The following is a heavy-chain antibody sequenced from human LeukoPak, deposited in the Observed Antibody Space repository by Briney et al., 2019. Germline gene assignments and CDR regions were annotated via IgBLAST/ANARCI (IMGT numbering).Heavy chain of an antibody. J-gene: IGHJ4*02. V-gene: IGHV3-74*01. Sequence: GGSLRLSCAASGFTFSRYWMHWVRQAPGKGLVWVSRINNDGSGTSYADSVKGRFTISRDNAKNTLYLQMNSLRAEDTAVYYCARDPGPYCGGDCYYFDYWGPGTLVTVSS. D-gene: IGHD2-21*02. CDR2: INNDGSGT. CDR3: ARDPGPYCGGDCYYFDY. CDR1: GFTFSRYW.